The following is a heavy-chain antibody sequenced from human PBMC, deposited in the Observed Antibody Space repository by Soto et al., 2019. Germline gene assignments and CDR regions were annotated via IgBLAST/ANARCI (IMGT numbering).Heavy chain of an antibody. V-gene: IGHV4-59*02. D-gene: IGHD2-15*01. Sequence: SETLSLTCSVSGGSVIASHCTWVRQPPGPGLEWVALLGHGGSTDYNPSLTSRVAMSLDTSKNQVSLQLRSVTAADSAVYYCAVLVPDTNCRSGGCRSWFDPWGQGTQVTVSS. CDR1: GGSVIASH. CDR3: AVLVPDTNCRSGGCRSWFDP. CDR2: LGHGGST. J-gene: IGHJ5*02.